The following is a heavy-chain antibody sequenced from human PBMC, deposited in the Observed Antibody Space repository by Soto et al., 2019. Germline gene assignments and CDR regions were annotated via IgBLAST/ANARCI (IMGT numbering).Heavy chain of an antibody. CDR3: AKGSNEYVWGSYRNLDN. V-gene: IGHV3-23*01. CDR1: GFTFSSYA. J-gene: IGHJ4*02. D-gene: IGHD3-16*02. Sequence: EVQLLESGGGLVQPGGSLRLSCAASGFTFSSYAMSWVRQAPGKGLEWVSSIGGGGRIIYYADSVKGRFTISRDNSKNTLYLHMNSLRADDTAVYHCAKGSNEYVWGSYRNLDNWGQGTLVTVSS. CDR2: IGGGGRII.